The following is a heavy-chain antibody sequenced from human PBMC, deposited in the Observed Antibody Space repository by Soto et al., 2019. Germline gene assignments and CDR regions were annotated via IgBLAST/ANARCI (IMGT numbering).Heavy chain of an antibody. Sequence: QVQLVQSGAEVKKPGSSVKVSCKASGGTFSSYAISWVRQAPGQGLEWMGGIIPIFGTANYAQKFQGRVTITADESTSTAYMELSSLRSEDTAVYDCARSIMYYDFWSALFYYYYYGFVVWGQGTTVTVSS. V-gene: IGHV1-69*01. D-gene: IGHD3-3*01. CDR3: ARSIMYYDFWSALFYYYYYGFVV. CDR2: IIPIFGTA. CDR1: GGTFSSYA. J-gene: IGHJ6*02.